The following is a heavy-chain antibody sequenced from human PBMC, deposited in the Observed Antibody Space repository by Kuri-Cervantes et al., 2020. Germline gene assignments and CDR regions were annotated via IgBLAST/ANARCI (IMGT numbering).Heavy chain of an antibody. Sequence: SLKISCAASGFTFDDYAMHWVRQAPGKGLEWVSGISWNSGSIGYADSVKGRFTISRNNAKNSLYLQMNSLRAEDTAVYYCVRDQVGLTPLDSWGQGTLVTVSS. D-gene: IGHD1-26*01. J-gene: IGHJ4*02. CDR2: ISWNSGSI. CDR1: GFTFDDYA. V-gene: IGHV3-9*01. CDR3: VRDQVGLTPLDS.